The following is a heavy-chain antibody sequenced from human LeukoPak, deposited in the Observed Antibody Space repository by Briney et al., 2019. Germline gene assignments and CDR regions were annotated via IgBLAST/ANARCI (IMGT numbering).Heavy chain of an antibody. CDR1: GYTFTSYG. V-gene: IGHV1-18*01. CDR3: ARDSANRGNFDY. CDR2: IRAYNGNT. J-gene: IGHJ4*02. Sequence: ASVKVSCKASGYTFTSYGISWVRQAPGQGLEWMGWIRAYNGNTNYAQKLQGRVTMTTDTSTSTAYMELRSLRSDDTAVYYCARDSANRGNFDYWGQGTLVTVSS. D-gene: IGHD3-10*01.